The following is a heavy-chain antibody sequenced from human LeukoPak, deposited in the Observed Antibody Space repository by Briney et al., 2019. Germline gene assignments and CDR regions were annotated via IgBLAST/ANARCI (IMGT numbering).Heavy chain of an antibody. V-gene: IGHV3-33*06. CDR3: AKDLSYGSLWFDP. D-gene: IGHD3-10*01. J-gene: IGHJ5*02. Sequence: PGGSLRLSCAASGFTFSSHGMQWVRQAPGKGLGWVALIWYDGSRTNYVDSVMGRFTISRDSSKNTLYLQMDNLRVEDTAVYSCAKDLSYGSLWFDPWGQGTLVTVSS. CDR2: IWYDGSRT. CDR1: GFTFSSHG.